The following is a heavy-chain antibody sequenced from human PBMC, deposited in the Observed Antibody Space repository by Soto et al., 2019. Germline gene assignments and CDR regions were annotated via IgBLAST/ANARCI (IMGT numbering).Heavy chain of an antibody. CDR2: IYYSGST. Sequence: SETLSLTCTVSGGSISSYYWSWIRQPPGKGLEWIGYIYYSGSTNYNPPLKSRVTISVDTSKNQFSLKLSSVTAADTAVYYRARGTGEVRGDKWGQGTLVTVSS. D-gene: IGHD3-10*01. CDR3: ARGTGEVRGDK. V-gene: IGHV4-59*08. CDR1: GGSISSYY. J-gene: IGHJ4*02.